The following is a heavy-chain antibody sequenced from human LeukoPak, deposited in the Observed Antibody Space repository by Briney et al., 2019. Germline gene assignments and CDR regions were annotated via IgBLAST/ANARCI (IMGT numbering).Heavy chain of an antibody. CDR1: GGSFSGYY. CDR3: ARELHPFPDSSSSVNWFDP. D-gene: IGHD6-6*01. CDR2: INHSGST. Sequence: SETLSLTCAVYGGSFSGYYWSWIRQPPGKGLEWIGEINHSGSTNYNPPLKSRVTISVDTSKNQFSLKLSSVTAADTAVYYCARELHPFPDSSSSVNWFDPWGQGTLVTVSS. J-gene: IGHJ5*02. V-gene: IGHV4-34*01.